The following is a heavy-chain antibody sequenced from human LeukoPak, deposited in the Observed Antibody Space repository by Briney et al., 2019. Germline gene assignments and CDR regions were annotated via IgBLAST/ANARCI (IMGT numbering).Heavy chain of an antibody. V-gene: IGHV3-7*01. J-gene: IGHJ4*02. CDR2: IKQDGSEK. Sequence: PGGSLRLSCAASGFTFSSYWMSWVRQAPGKGLEWVANIKQDGSEKYYVDSVKGRFTISRDNAKNSLYLQMNSLRAEDTAVYYCARASSGSYEYYFDYWGQGTLVTVSS. CDR3: ARASSGSYEYYFDY. CDR1: GFTFSSYW. D-gene: IGHD1-26*01.